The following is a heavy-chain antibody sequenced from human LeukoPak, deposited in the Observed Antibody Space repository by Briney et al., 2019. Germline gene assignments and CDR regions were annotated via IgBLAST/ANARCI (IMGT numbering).Heavy chain of an antibody. CDR3: AKDHYYGSVNDAFDI. Sequence: GGSLRLSCAASGFTVSSNYMSWVRQAPGKGLEWVSVIYSGGSTYYADSVKGRFTISRDNSKNTLYLQMNSLRAEDTAVYYCAKDHYYGSVNDAFDIWGQGTMVTVSS. CDR1: GFTVSSNY. D-gene: IGHD3-10*01. J-gene: IGHJ3*02. V-gene: IGHV3-53*01. CDR2: IYSGGST.